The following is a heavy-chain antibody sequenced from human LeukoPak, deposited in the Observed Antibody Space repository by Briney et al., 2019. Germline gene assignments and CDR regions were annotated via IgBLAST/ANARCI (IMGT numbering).Heavy chain of an antibody. CDR1: GFTFSTYV. CDR2: ISSNGVST. CDR3: ARDKGTFAFDI. Sequence: PGGSLRLSCAASGFTFSTYVMHWVRQAPGKGLEYVSGISSNGVSTYYANSVKGRFTISRDNSKNTVYLQMNSLRGEDTAVFYCARDKGTFAFDIWGQGTMVTVSS. J-gene: IGHJ3*02. V-gene: IGHV3-64*01. D-gene: IGHD3-10*01.